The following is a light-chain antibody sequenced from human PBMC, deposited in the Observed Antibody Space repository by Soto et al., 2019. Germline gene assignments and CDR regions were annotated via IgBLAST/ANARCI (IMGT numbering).Light chain of an antibody. J-gene: IGKJ3*01. V-gene: IGKV1-33*01. CDR3: QQYDNLPPFT. CDR1: QDISNY. CDR2: DAS. Sequence: DIQMTQSPSSLSASVGDRVTITCQASQDISNYLNWYQQKPGKAPKLLIYDASNLETGVPSRFSGSGSGTDFTFTISSLHPEDIASYYCQQYDNLPPFTFGPWTKVDIK.